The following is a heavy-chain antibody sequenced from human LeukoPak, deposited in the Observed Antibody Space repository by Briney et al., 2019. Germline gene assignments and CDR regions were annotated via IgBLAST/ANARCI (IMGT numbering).Heavy chain of an antibody. Sequence: HGASLKLSCAASGFTFSDYYMSWIRQAPGQGLEWIGYIISSCSTTYYAESFKGRFTISTDNAKNSPYLQMNSLRAEDTAVYYCASGAERGYYFDYWGQGTLVTVSS. D-gene: IGHD3-10*01. CDR1: GFTFSDYY. CDR2: IISSCSTT. J-gene: IGHJ4*02. V-gene: IGHV3-11*04. CDR3: ASGAERGYYFDY.